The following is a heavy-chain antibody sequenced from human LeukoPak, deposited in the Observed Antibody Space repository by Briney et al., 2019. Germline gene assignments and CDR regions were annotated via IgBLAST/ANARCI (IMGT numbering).Heavy chain of an antibody. V-gene: IGHV3-30*03. J-gene: IGHJ4*02. D-gene: IGHD5-12*01. CDR2: ISSNGNDK. CDR1: GVTFSNYG. CDR3: TTKVIRGNSGDDYDD. Sequence: PGGSLRLSCAASGVTFSNYGMHWVRRAPGKGLEWVALISSNGNDKLYGDSVKGRFTISRDDSKSTLYLQMNSLRVEDTAVYYCTTKVIRGNSGDDYDDWGQGTLVTVSS.